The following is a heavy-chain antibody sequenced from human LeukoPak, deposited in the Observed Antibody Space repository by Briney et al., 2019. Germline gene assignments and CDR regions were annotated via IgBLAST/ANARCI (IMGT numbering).Heavy chain of an antibody. CDR2: IKSKIDGGTT. CDR1: GFTFSNAW. V-gene: IGHV3-15*01. Sequence: PGGSLRLSCAVSGFTFSNAWMIWVRQAPGRGLEWVGHIKSKIDGGTTDYAAPVKGRFSISRDDSKNTLYLQMNSLKTEDTAVYYCTTNSSSWYWGSDYFDYWGQGTLVTVSS. J-gene: IGHJ4*02. CDR3: TTNSSSWYWGSDYFDY. D-gene: IGHD6-13*01.